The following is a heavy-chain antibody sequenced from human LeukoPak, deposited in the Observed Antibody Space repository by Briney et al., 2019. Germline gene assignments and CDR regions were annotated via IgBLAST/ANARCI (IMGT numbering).Heavy chain of an antibody. CDR3: GGGTVFGVVQY. V-gene: IGHV3-30-3*01. CDR1: GFTFNSYA. D-gene: IGHD3-3*01. J-gene: IGHJ4*02. Sequence: GGSLRLSCAASGFTFNSYARHWVRQTPANGLEWVAVISFDGSNEYYADSVKGRFTISRDNSKNTLYLQMNSLRPEDTALYYCGGGTVFGVVQYWGQGTLVTVSS. CDR2: ISFDGSNE.